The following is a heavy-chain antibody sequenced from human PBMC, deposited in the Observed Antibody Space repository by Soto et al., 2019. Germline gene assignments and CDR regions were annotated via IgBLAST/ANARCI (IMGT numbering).Heavy chain of an antibody. CDR3: ARSRRDGYNDYYYGMDV. V-gene: IGHV4-4*02. CDR1: GGSISSSNW. J-gene: IGHJ6*02. Sequence: SETLSLTYAVSGGSISSSNWLSWVRQPPGKGLEWIGEIYHSGSTNYNPSLKSRVTISVDKSKNQFSLKLSSVTAADTAVYYCARSRRDGYNDYYYGMDVWGQGTTVTVSS. CDR2: IYHSGST. D-gene: IGHD5-12*01.